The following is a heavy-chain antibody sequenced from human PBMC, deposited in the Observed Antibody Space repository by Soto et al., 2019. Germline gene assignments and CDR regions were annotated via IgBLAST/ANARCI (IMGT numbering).Heavy chain of an antibody. CDR2: ISYDGSKM. V-gene: IGHV3-30*18. J-gene: IGHJ6*03. Sequence: GGSLRLSCAASGFTFSSSGMHWVRQAPGKGLEWVAVISYDGSKMYYADSVKGRFTISRDNSKNTLYLQMNSLRAEDTAVYYCAKDGPDGGFGELLSLPTNYYYYMDVWGKGTTVTVSS. CDR1: GFTFSSSG. CDR3: AKDGPDGGFGELLSLPTNYYYYMDV. D-gene: IGHD3-10*01.